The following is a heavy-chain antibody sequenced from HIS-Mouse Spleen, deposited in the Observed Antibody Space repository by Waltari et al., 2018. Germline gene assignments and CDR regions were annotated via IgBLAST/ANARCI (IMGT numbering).Heavy chain of an antibody. V-gene: IGHV1-2*02. CDR2: INPNRGGT. Sequence: QVQLVQSGAEVKKPGASVKVSCKASGYTFTGYYMHWVRRAPGQGLEWMGWINPNRGGTNSAQKFQGRVTRTRDMSISTAYMELSRLRSDDTAVYYCARDTDYWGQGTLVTVSS. J-gene: IGHJ4*02. CDR1: GYTFTGYY. CDR3: ARDTDY.